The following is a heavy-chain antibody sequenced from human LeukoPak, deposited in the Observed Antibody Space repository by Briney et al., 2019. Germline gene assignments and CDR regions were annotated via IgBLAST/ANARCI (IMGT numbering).Heavy chain of an antibody. CDR3: ARGSLDAFDI. J-gene: IGHJ3*02. V-gene: IGHV3-9*01. CDR2: ISWNSGSI. CDR1: GFTFDDYA. Sequence: PGGSLRLSCAASGFTFDDYAMHWVRQALGKGLEWVSGISWNSGSIGYADSVKGRFTISRDNAKNSLYLQMNSLRAEDTAVYYCARGSLDAFDIWGQGTMVTVSS.